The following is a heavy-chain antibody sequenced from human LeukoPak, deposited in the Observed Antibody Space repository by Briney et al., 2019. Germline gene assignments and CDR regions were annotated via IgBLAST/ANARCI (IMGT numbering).Heavy chain of an antibody. Sequence: GGSLRLSCAASGLTFSGSAMSWVRQAPGKGLEWVSLISGSGNSTYYADSVKGRFTISRGNSNNMLYLQMNSLRAEDTAIYYCAKVLVLVSANRYYFDYWGQGTLVTVSS. CDR2: ISGSGNST. V-gene: IGHV3-23*01. CDR1: GLTFSGSA. CDR3: AKVLVLVSANRYYFDY. D-gene: IGHD2-15*01. J-gene: IGHJ4*02.